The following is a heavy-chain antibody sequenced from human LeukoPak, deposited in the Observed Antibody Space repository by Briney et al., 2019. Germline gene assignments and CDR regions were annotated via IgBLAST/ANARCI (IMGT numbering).Heavy chain of an antibody. D-gene: IGHD3-22*01. Sequence: SETLSLTCAVSGGSISSSNWWSWVRQPPGKGLEWIGEIYHSGSTNYNPSLKSRVTISVDKSKNQFSLKLSSVTAADTAVYYCAREARSGYYVSSGTYVYWGQGTLVTVSS. CDR1: GGSISSSNW. CDR2: IYHSGST. J-gene: IGHJ4*02. V-gene: IGHV4-4*02. CDR3: AREARSGYYVSSGTYVY.